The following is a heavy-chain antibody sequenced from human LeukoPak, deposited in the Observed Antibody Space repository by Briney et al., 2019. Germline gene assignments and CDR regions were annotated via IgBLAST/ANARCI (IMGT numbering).Heavy chain of an antibody. CDR2: IYTSGST. V-gene: IGHV4-4*07. CDR1: GGSICGYY. CDR3: ARELSSGVYSENYYFDY. D-gene: IGHD5-12*01. J-gene: IGHJ4*02. Sequence: SETLSLTCTVSGGSICGYYWSWIRQPAGKGLEWIGHIYTSGSTNYNPSLKSRVTMSVDTSKNQFSLKLSSVTVADTAVYYCARELSSGVYSENYYFDYWGQGTLVTVSS.